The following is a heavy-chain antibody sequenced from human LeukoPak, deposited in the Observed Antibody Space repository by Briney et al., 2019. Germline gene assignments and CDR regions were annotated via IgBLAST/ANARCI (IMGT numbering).Heavy chain of an antibody. CDR1: GFTFSTYG. CDR2: ISGSGHST. CDR3: AKGRAGTTPDDAFDI. V-gene: IGHV3-23*01. Sequence: GGSLRLSCEASGFTFSTYGMSWVRQTPGKGLEWVSGISGSGHSTYYADSVKGRFTISRDNSKNTLYLQMNSLRAEDTAVYYCAKGRAGTTPDDAFDIWGQGTMVTVSS. D-gene: IGHD1-7*01. J-gene: IGHJ3*02.